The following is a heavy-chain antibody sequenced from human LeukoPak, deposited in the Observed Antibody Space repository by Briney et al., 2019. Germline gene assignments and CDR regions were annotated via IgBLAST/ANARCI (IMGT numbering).Heavy chain of an antibody. V-gene: IGHV4-34*01. CDR3: AREIRENWGWRNGMDV. J-gene: IGHJ6*02. D-gene: IGHD7-27*01. CDR2: INHSGST. Sequence: SETLSLTCAVYGGSFSGYYWSWIRQPPGKGLEWIGEINHSGSTNYNPSLKSRVTISVDTSNNQFSLKLSSVTAADTAVYYCAREIRENWGWRNGMDVWGQGTTVTVSS. CDR1: GGSFSGYY.